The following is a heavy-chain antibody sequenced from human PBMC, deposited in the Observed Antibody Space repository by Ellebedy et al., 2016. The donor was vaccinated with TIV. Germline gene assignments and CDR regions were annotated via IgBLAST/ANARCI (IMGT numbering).Heavy chain of an antibody. J-gene: IGHJ4*02. Sequence: GESLKIFCAASGFTVSSNYMNWVRQTPGKGLEWVSVIYSGGSTYYADSVKGRFTVSRDNSKNTLYLQMNSLRAEDTAVYYCARGVYDSSDYYPFDYWGQGTLVTVSS. CDR2: IYSGGST. CDR1: GFTVSSNY. D-gene: IGHD3-22*01. CDR3: ARGVYDSSDYYPFDY. V-gene: IGHV3-66*01.